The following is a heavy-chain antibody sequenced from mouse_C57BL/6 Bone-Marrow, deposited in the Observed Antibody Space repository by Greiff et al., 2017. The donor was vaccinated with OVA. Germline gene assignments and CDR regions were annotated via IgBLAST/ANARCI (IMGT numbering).Heavy chain of an antibody. CDR3: ARSITTVVGPYYFDY. V-gene: IGHV1-26*01. CDR2: INPNNGGT. Sequence: VQLQQSGPELVKPGASVKISCKASGYTFTDYYMNWVKQSHGKSLEWIGDINPNNGGTSYNQKFKGKATLTVDKSSSTAYMELRSLTSEDSAVYYCARSITTVVGPYYFDYWGQGTTLTVSS. CDR1: GYTFTDYY. D-gene: IGHD1-1*01. J-gene: IGHJ2*01.